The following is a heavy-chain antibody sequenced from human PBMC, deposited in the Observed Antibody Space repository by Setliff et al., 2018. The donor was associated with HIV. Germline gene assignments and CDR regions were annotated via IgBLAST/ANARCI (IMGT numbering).Heavy chain of an antibody. D-gene: IGHD6-19*01. Sequence: GGSLRLSCAASGFTFSSYAMHWVRQAPGKGLEWVALISFDGSNKYYRDSVKGRFTISRDNSKDTVYVQMNSLRADDTAVYYCARDPDTSGWYGHFDYWGQGTPVTVS. CDR2: ISFDGSNK. V-gene: IGHV3-30*03. CDR3: ARDPDTSGWYGHFDY. J-gene: IGHJ4*02. CDR1: GFTFSSYA.